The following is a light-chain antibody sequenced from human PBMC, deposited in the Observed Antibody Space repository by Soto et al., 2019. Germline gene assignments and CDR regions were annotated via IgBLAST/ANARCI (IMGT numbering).Light chain of an antibody. Sequence: QSVLTQPPSASGSPGQSVTISCTGTSSDVGDYNFVSWFQQHPGKAPKLMIYEVSKRPSGVPGRFSGSKSGNTASLTVSGLQAEDEADYYCSSYAGSNNWVFGGGTKLPVL. CDR2: EVS. CDR3: SSYAGSNNWV. J-gene: IGLJ3*02. V-gene: IGLV2-8*01. CDR1: SSDVGDYNF.